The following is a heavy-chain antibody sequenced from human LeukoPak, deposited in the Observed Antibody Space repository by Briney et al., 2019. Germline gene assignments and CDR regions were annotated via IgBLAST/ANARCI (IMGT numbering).Heavy chain of an antibody. D-gene: IGHD3-22*01. CDR2: IYYSGNT. CDR1: GGSISSDSYH. J-gene: IGHJ3*02. Sequence: SETLSLTCTVSGGSISSDSYHWGWIRQPPGKGLEWIGSIYYSGNTYYNPSLRSRVTLSRDTSKNQFSLKLSSVTAADTAVYYCARRRNYYDSSGYREYDAFDIWGQGTMVTVSS. V-gene: IGHV4-39*01. CDR3: ARRRNYYDSSGYREYDAFDI.